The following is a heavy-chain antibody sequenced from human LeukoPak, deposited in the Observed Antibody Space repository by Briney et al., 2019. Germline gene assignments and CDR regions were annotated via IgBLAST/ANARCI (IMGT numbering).Heavy chain of an antibody. CDR1: GYTFTSYG. CDR3: ARSHRVHANRELDY. D-gene: IGHD1-1*01. CDR2: ISAYNGNT. V-gene: IGHV1-18*01. Sequence: ASVKVSCKASGYTFTSYGISWVRQAPGQGLEWMGWISAYNGNTNYAQKLQGRVTMTTNTSTSTAYMELRSLRSDDTAVYYCARSHRVHANRELDYWGQGTLVTVSS. J-gene: IGHJ4*02.